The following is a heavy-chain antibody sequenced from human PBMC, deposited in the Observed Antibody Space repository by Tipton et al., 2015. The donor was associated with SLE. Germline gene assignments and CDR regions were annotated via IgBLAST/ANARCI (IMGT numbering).Heavy chain of an antibody. J-gene: IGHJ4*02. Sequence: TLSLTCTVSSGSINNYYWSWIRQPPGKGLEWIGHIYYSGSTKYNPFLKSRVTLSVDTSKSQFSFSLRLSSVTAADTALYYCARHMITGGEFDYWGQGTLVTVSS. CDR2: IYYSGST. CDR3: ARHMITGGEFDY. CDR1: SGSINNYY. D-gene: IGHD3-16*01. V-gene: IGHV4-59*01.